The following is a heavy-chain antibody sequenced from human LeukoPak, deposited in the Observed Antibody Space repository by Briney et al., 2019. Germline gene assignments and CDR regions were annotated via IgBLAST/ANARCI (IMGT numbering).Heavy chain of an antibody. D-gene: IGHD6-13*01. CDR1: GFTFSSYA. J-gene: IGHJ4*02. CDR2: ISYDGSNK. Sequence: PGGSLRLSCAASGFTFSSYAMHWVRQAPGKGLEWVAVISYDGSNKYYADSVKGRFTISRDNSKNTLYLQMNSLRAADTAVYYCARVGSSWYEDYWGQGTLVTVSS. CDR3: ARVGSSWYEDY. V-gene: IGHV3-30-3*01.